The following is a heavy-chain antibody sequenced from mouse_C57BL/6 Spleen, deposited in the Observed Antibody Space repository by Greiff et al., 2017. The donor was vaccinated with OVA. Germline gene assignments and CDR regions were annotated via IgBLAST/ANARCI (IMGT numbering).Heavy chain of an antibody. CDR1: GYAFTNYL. CDR2: INPGSGGT. J-gene: IGHJ4*01. Sequence: VQLQQSGAELVRPGTSVKVSCKASGYAFTNYLIEWVKQRPGQGLEWIGVINPGSGGTNYNEKFKGKATLTADKSSSTAYMQLSSLTSEDSAVYFCAREGGMVTTPYAMDYWGQGTSVTVAS. CDR3: AREGGMVTTPYAMDY. D-gene: IGHD2-2*01. V-gene: IGHV1-54*01.